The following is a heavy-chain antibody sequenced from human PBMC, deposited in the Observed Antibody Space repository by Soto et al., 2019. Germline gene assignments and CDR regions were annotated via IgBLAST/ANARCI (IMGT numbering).Heavy chain of an antibody. V-gene: IGHV4-59*01. CDR3: ARGYIWGSYRQEGLDY. D-gene: IGHD3-16*02. J-gene: IGHJ4*02. CDR1: GGSIRSYY. CDR2: IYYSGST. Sequence: SETLSLTCTFSGGSIRSYYWSWIRQPPGKGLEWIGYIYYSGSTNYNPSLKSRVTISVDTSKNQFSLKLSSVTAADTAVYYCARGYIWGSYRQEGLDYWGQGTLVTVSS.